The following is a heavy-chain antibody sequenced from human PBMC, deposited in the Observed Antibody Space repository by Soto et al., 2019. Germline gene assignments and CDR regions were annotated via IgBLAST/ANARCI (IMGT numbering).Heavy chain of an antibody. CDR3: ARANTLMINPDELP. J-gene: IGHJ4*02. CDR2: IDPDDSYS. CDR1: GFSFTSYW. D-gene: IGHD3-16*01. V-gene: IGHV5-10-1*01. Sequence: GESLKISCKVSGFSFTSYWISWVRQMPGKGLEWMGRIDPDDSYSDYSPSFQGHVTFSVDTSINTAYLQWKNLKASDTGIYYCARANTLMINPDELPWGQGTLVTVSS.